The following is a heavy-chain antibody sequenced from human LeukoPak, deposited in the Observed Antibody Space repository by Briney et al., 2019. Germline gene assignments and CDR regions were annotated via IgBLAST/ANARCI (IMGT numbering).Heavy chain of an antibody. CDR2: INLNSGGA. D-gene: IGHD3-16*01. Sequence: ASVKVSCKASGHSFTDYYIHWVRQAPGQGLEWMGWINLNSGGANFVQEFQGRVTMTRDTSITTAYMELSRLRSDDTAVYYCARVRYRLAETYIDYWGQGTLVTVSS. J-gene: IGHJ4*02. CDR1: GHSFTDYY. V-gene: IGHV1-2*02. CDR3: ARVRYRLAETYIDY.